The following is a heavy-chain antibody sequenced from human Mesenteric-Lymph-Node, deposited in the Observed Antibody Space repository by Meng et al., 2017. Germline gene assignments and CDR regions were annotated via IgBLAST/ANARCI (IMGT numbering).Heavy chain of an antibody. V-gene: IGHV3-11*04. D-gene: IGHD3-16*02. CDR1: GFTFSDYY. CDR3: ARGGLDYVWGSYRYDY. J-gene: IGHJ4*02. Sequence: GESLKISCAASGFTFSDYYMSWIRQAPGKGLEWVPYISSSGSTIYYADSVKGRFTISRDNAKNSLYLQMNSLRAEDTAVYYCARGGLDYVWGSYRYDYWGQGSLVTVSS. CDR2: ISSSGSTI.